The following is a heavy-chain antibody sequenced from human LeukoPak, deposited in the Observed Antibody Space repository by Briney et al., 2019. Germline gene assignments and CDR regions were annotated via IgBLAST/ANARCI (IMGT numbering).Heavy chain of an antibody. CDR2: INHSGST. CDR3: ARDRHYYYDSSDSWNAFDI. J-gene: IGHJ3*02. Sequence: SETLSLTCAVYGGSFSGYYWSWIRQPPGKGLEWIGEINHSGSTNYNPSLKSRVTISVDTSKNQFSLKLSSVTAADTAVYYCARDRHYYYDSSDSWNAFDIWGQGTMVTVSS. CDR1: GGSFSGYY. D-gene: IGHD3-22*01. V-gene: IGHV4-34*01.